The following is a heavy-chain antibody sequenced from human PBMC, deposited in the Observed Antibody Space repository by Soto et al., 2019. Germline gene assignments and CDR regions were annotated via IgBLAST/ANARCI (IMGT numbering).Heavy chain of an antibody. CDR1: GFTFSSYG. V-gene: IGHV3-30*18. Sequence: GGSLRLSCAASGFTFSSYGMHWVRQAPGKGLEWVAVISYDGSNKYYADSVKGRFTISRDNSKNTLYLQMNSLRAEDTAVYYCAKELATGAFDIWGQGKMVTVPS. CDR2: ISYDGSNK. CDR3: AKELATGAFDI. D-gene: IGHD3-9*01. J-gene: IGHJ3*02.